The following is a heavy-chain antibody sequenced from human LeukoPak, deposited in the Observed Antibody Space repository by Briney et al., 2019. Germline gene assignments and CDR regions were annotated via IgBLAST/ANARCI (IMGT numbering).Heavy chain of an antibody. CDR1: GGSISSGDYY. CDR3: ARDRRGRYCSSTSCHSGIYYYYYYMDV. CDR2: IYYSGST. V-gene: IGHV4-30-4*08. Sequence: SETLSLTCTVSGGSISSGDYYWSWIRQPPGKGLEWIGYIYYSGSTYYNPSLKSRVTIPVDTSKNQFSLKLSSVTAADTAVYYCARDRRGRYCSSTSCHSGIYYYYYYMDVWGKGTTVTVSS. J-gene: IGHJ6*03. D-gene: IGHD2-2*01.